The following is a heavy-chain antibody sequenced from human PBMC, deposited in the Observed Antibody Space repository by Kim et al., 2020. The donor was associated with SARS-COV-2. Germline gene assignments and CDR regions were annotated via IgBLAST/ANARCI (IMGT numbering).Heavy chain of an antibody. V-gene: IGHV3-21*01. Sequence: DSVQGRFTISGDNAKNSLYLQMNSLRAEDTAVYYCARDRVGVVVPAASGPWGQGTLVTVSS. CDR3: ARDRVGVVVPAASGP. D-gene: IGHD2-2*01. J-gene: IGHJ5*02.